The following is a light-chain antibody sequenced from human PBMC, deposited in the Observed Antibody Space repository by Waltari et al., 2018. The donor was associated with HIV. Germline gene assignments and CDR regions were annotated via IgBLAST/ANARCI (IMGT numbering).Light chain of an antibody. V-gene: IGKV2-30*01. J-gene: IGKJ1*01. Sequence: DIVMTQSQLSLPVTLGQPASISCRASQSLVYRDGNTYLNWFQQRPGQSPRRLIYKVSNRDSGVPDRLSGSGSGTDFTLTISRVEAEDVGVYYCMQGTHWPWTFGQGTKVEIK. CDR1: QSLVYRDGNTY. CDR3: MQGTHWPWT. CDR2: KVS.